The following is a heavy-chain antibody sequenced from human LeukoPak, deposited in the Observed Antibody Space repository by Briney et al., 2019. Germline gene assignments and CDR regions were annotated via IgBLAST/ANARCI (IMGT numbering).Heavy chain of an antibody. CDR3: ARGSDSSSWYTFAFDI. V-gene: IGHV4-59*01. Sequence: SETLSLTCTVSGGSISSYYWSWIRQPPGKGLEWIGYIYYSGSTDYNPSLKSRVTISVDTSKNQFSLKLSSVTAADTAVYYCARGSDSSSWYTFAFDIWGQGTMVTVSS. D-gene: IGHD6-13*01. J-gene: IGHJ3*02. CDR1: GGSISSYY. CDR2: IYYSGST.